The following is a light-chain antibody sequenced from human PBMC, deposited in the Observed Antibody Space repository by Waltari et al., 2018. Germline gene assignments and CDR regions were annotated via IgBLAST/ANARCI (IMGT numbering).Light chain of an antibody. CDR3: NSYSSSSSLVL. CDR1: SSDVGTYNY. V-gene: IGLV2-14*03. CDR2: DVS. J-gene: IGLJ2*01. Sequence: QSALTQPASVSGSPGQSITISCTGTSSDVGTYNYVSCYQQHPGKAPKLMIYDVSTRPSGVSDRVSGANSGNTASLTISGLQAEDDADYYCNSYSSSSSLVLFGGGTKLTVV.